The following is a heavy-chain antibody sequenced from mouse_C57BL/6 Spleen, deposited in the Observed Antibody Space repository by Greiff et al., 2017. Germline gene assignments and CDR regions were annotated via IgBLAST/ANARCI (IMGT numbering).Heavy chain of an antibody. CDR3: ARDDGYYSYWYFDG. Sequence: EVQLVESGGGLVKPGGSLKLSCAASGFTFSSYAMSWVRQTPEKRLEWVATISDGGSYTYYPNNVKGRFTISRDNAKNHLYMQMSHLKSEDTAVYYCARDDGYYSYWYFDGWGTGTTVTVAS. J-gene: IGHJ1*03. D-gene: IGHD2-3*01. CDR2: ISDGGSYT. CDR1: GFTFSSYA. V-gene: IGHV5-4*01.